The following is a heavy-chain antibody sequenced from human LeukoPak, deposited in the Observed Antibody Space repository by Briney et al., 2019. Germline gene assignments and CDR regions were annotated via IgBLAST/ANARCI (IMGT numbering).Heavy chain of an antibody. V-gene: IGHV1-2*02. D-gene: IGHD5-12*01. Sequence: GSSVKVSCKASGYTFTCYYMHWLRQPPGQGLDWMGWINPNSGGTNYAQKFQGRVTMNRDTSISTAYMELSRLRSDDTAVYYCARSLCSGYDLGYWGQGTLVTVSS. CDR2: INPNSGGT. CDR3: ARSLCSGYDLGY. CDR1: GYTFTCYY. J-gene: IGHJ4*02.